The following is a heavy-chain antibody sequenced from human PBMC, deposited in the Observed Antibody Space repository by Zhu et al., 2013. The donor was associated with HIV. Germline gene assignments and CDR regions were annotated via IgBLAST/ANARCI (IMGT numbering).Heavy chain of an antibody. CDR1: GYTFSDYY. CDR2: INSNSGGT. V-gene: IGHV1-2*04. J-gene: IGHJ4*02. Sequence: QVQLVQSGAEVKKPGDSVKVSCKASGYTFSDYYMHWVRQAPGQGLEWMGWINSNSGGTYYAQKFQGWVTMTRDTSISTAYMELSRLRSDDTAVYYCARNVMGSKGLYFDYWGQGTPVTVSS. D-gene: IGHD1-26*01. CDR3: ARNVMGSKGLYFDY.